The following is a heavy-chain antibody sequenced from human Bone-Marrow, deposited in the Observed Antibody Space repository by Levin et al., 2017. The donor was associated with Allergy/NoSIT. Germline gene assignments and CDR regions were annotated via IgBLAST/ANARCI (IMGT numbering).Heavy chain of an antibody. CDR2: IGTTGGT. CDR3: ARGRRDGYDFPFDS. V-gene: IGHV3-13*01. CDR1: GFTFSTSD. D-gene: IGHD5-24*01. J-gene: IGHJ4*02. Sequence: GGSLRLSCSTTGFTFSTSDMHWVRQATGKGLEWVATIGTTGGTFYLDSVKGRFTISREDAKNSFFLQMNSLTVGDTAVYYCARGRRDGYDFPFDSWGQGTLVTVSP.